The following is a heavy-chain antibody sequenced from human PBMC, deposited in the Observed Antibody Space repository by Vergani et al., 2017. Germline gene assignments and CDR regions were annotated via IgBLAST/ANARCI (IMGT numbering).Heavy chain of an antibody. CDR2: ISDGGGST. Sequence: EVHLLESGGGLVQPGGSLRLSCAGSEFTFSHFAMSWVRQAQEKGLEWVSVISDGGGSTYYADSVKGRFTISRDNSRNMLYLYMDSLRVEDTAVYYCSIYCTSTSCYVGGLGHYFGMDVWGQGTTVTVSS. D-gene: IGHD2-2*01. J-gene: IGHJ6*02. CDR1: EFTFSHFA. CDR3: SIYCTSTSCYVGGLGHYFGMDV. V-gene: IGHV3-23*01.